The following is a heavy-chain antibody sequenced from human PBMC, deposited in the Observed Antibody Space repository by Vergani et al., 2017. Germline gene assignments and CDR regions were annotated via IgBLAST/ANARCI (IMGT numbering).Heavy chain of an antibody. V-gene: IGHV1-69*01. J-gene: IGHJ4*02. CDR2: IIPIFGTA. Sequence: QVQLVQSGAEVKKPGSSVKVSCKASGGTFSSYAISWVRQAPGQGLEWMGGIIPIFGTANYAQKFQGRVTITADESTSTAYMELSSLRSGDTAVYYCARSGVPAAALEGAVFDYWGQGTLVTVSS. CDR1: GGTFSSYA. CDR3: ARSGVPAAALEGAVFDY. D-gene: IGHD2-2*01.